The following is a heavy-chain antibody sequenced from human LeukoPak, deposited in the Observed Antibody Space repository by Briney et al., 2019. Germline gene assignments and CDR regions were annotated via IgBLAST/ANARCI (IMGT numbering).Heavy chain of an antibody. V-gene: IGHV1-69*01. J-gene: IGHJ4*02. CDR1: GGTFSGYA. CDR2: IIPIFGTA. CDR3: ARSSPYSSAFDY. Sequence: SVKVSCKASGGTFSGYAISWVRQAPGQGLEWMGGIIPIFGTASYAQKFQGRVTITADESTSTAYMELSSLRSEDTAVYYCARSSPYSSAFDYWGQGTLVTVSS. D-gene: IGHD6-25*01.